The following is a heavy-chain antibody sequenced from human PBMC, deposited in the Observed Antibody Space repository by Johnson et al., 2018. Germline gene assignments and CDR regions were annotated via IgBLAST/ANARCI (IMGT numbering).Heavy chain of an antibody. CDR1: GFTFSSHV. CDR2: IWYDGSKI. V-gene: IGHV3-33*01. CDR3: ARVDPDMIADYYYYYSGMDV. D-gene: IGHD2-21*01. Sequence: QVQLVQSGGGVVQPGRSLRLSCAASGFTFSSHVMHWVRQAPGKGLEWVAVIWYDGSKIYYAASVKGRLPISRDNSRNTLYLQMNSLRAGETALYYCARVDPDMIADYYYYYSGMDVWGQGTPVTVSS. J-gene: IGHJ6*02.